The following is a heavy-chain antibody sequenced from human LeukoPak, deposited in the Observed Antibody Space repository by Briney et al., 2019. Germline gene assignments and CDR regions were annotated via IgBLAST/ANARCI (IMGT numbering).Heavy chain of an antibody. CDR3: ARRPYGDYENYYYYYGMDV. CDR1: GYSFTSYW. CDR2: IDPSDSYT. Sequence: GESLKISCKGSGYSFTSYWISWVRQMPGKDLEWMGRIDPSDSYTNYSPSFQGHVTISADKSISTAYLQWSSLKASDTAMYYCARRPYGDYENYYYYYGMDVWGQGTTVTVSS. V-gene: IGHV5-10-1*01. J-gene: IGHJ6*02. D-gene: IGHD4-17*01.